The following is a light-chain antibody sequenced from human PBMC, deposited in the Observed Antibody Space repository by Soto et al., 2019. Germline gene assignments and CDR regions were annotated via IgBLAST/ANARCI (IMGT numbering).Light chain of an antibody. Sequence: DIQLTQSPSFLSASLGDRVTITCRASQGIGSYLAWYQQKPGKAPRLLIYAASTLQSGVPSRFSGSGSDTEFTLTISSLQTEDFATYYCQQLNNYPLTFGGGTKVDIK. CDR1: QGIGSY. V-gene: IGKV1-9*01. J-gene: IGKJ4*01. CDR2: AAS. CDR3: QQLNNYPLT.